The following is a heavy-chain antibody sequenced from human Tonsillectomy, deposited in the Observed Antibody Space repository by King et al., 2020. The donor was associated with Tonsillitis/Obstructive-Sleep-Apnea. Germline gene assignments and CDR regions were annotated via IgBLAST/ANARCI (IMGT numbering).Heavy chain of an antibody. CDR2: ISTYNGNT. D-gene: IGHD2-8*01. CDR1: GYTFTTYG. CDR3: ARGTYFDY. V-gene: IGHV1-18*01. J-gene: IGHJ4*02. Sequence: VQLVQSGAEVKKPGASVKVSCKASGYTFTTYGISWVRQAPGQGLEGMGGISTYNGNTNYAQKLKGRVTMTTDTSKSTDYMELRSLRSDDTAVYYCARGTYFDYWGQGTLVTVSS.